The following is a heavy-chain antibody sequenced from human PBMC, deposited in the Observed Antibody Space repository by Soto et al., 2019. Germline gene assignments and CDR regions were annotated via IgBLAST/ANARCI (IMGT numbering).Heavy chain of an antibody. Sequence: ASVKVSCKASGYTFTSNAMHWVRQAPGQRLEWMGWIDAGNGNTKYSQKFQGRVTITRDTSATTAYMELSSLRSEDTAVYYCARRNVYGSGSYSFDYWGQGTLVTVSS. CDR1: GYTFTSNA. CDR3: ARRNVYGSGSYSFDY. CDR2: IDAGNGNT. D-gene: IGHD3-10*01. V-gene: IGHV1-3*01. J-gene: IGHJ4*02.